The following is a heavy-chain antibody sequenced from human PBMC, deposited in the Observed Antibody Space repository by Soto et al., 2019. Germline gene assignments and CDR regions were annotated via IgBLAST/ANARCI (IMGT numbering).Heavy chain of an antibody. CDR3: ARHGMDYYDSSGYYYSPYYFDY. CDR2: FYNNENP. J-gene: IGHJ4*02. Sequence: SETLSLTCSVSGGSLNSRSYSWGWIRQPPGKGLEWIGTFYNNENPNYNPSLKSRVTISVDTSKNQFSFKLSAVTAADTAVYYCARHGMDYYDSSGYYYSPYYFDYWGQGTLVTVSS. D-gene: IGHD3-22*01. CDR1: GGSLNSRSYS. V-gene: IGHV4-39*01.